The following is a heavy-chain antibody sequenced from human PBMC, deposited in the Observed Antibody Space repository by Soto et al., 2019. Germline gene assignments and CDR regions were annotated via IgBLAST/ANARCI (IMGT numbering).Heavy chain of an antibody. CDR1: GGTFSSYA. Sequence: ASVKVSFKASGGTFSSYAISWVRQAPGQGLEWMGGIIPIFGTANYAQRFQGRVTITADKSTSTAYMELSSLRSEDTAVYYCAIVEYSSSSYYYYGMDVWGQGTTVTVSS. V-gene: IGHV1-69*06. CDR3: AIVEYSSSSYYYYGMDV. D-gene: IGHD6-6*01. J-gene: IGHJ6*02. CDR2: IIPIFGTA.